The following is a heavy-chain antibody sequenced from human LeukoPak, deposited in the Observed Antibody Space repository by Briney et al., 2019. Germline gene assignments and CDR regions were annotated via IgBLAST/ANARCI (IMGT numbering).Heavy chain of an antibody. V-gene: IGHV1-8*01. Sequence: ASVKVSCRASGFIFTGYDINWVRQAAGQGLEWMGWMNPITGSTGYARQFQGRVTMTRDTSTGTAYMELTSLRSEDTAVYYCVRDGEGVAISVNYWFDPWGRGTLVTVSS. CDR3: VRDGEGVAISVNYWFDP. J-gene: IGHJ5*02. CDR2: MNPITGST. D-gene: IGHD3-10*01. CDR1: GFIFTGYD.